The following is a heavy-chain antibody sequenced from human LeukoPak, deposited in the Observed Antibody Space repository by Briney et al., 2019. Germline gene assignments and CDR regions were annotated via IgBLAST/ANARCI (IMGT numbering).Heavy chain of an antibody. V-gene: IGHV3-21*01. Sequence: GGSLRLSCAASGFTFSSYSMNWVRQAPGKGLEWVSSISSSSSYIYYADSVKGRFTISRDNAKNSLYLQMNSLRAEDTAVYYCAREGPDYGQAFDYWGQGTLVTVSS. D-gene: IGHD4-17*01. J-gene: IGHJ4*02. CDR1: GFTFSSYS. CDR2: ISSSSSYI. CDR3: AREGPDYGQAFDY.